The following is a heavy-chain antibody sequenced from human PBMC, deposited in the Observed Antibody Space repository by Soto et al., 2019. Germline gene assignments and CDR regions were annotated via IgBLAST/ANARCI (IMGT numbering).Heavy chain of an antibody. Sequence: GGSLRLSCAASGFTFSSYAMSWVRQAPGKGLEWVSAISGSGGSTYYADSVEGRFTISRDNSKNTLYLQMNSLRTEDTAVYYCAKLPYYYDSSGSPDAFDIWGQGTMVTVSS. D-gene: IGHD3-22*01. CDR2: ISGSGGST. CDR1: GFTFSSYA. V-gene: IGHV3-23*01. J-gene: IGHJ3*02. CDR3: AKLPYYYDSSGSPDAFDI.